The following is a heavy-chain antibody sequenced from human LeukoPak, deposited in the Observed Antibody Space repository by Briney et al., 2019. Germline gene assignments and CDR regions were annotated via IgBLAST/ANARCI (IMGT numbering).Heavy chain of an antibody. V-gene: IGHV4-61*05. D-gene: IGHD3-22*01. Sequence: SETLSLTCTVSGGSISSSSYYWVWIRQPPGKGLEWIGRIYTSGSTNYNPSLKSRVTMSVDTSKNQFSLKLSSVTAADTAVYYCARQPYYYDSSGYLGWFDPWGQGTLVTVSS. J-gene: IGHJ5*02. CDR1: GGSISSSSYY. CDR3: ARQPYYYDSSGYLGWFDP. CDR2: IYTSGST.